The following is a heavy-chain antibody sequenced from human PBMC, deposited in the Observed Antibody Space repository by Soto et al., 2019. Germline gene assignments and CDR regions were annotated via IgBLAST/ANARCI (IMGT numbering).Heavy chain of an antibody. Sequence: QVQLVQSGAEVKKPGSSVKVSCKASGGTFSSYAISWVRQAPGQGLEWMVGIIPILGTANYAQKCQGRVTITADESTSTAYMELSSLRSEDTAVYYCARDSRSGSYGSVGVWDYWGQGTLVTVSS. CDR3: ARDSRSGSYGSVGVWDY. CDR2: IIPILGTA. CDR1: GGTFSSYA. V-gene: IGHV1-69*01. D-gene: IGHD1-26*01. J-gene: IGHJ4*02.